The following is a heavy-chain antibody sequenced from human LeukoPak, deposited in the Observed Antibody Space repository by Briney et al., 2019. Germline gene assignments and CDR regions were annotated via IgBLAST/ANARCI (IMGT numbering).Heavy chain of an antibody. CDR2: VWYDGSNE. D-gene: IGHD2-2*03. Sequence: GGSLRLSCAASGFTFSSYAMPWVRQAPGKGLEWVAVVWYDGSNEYYADSVKGRFTISRDNSKNTLYLQMNSLRAEDTAVYYCAKDGYCTTTSCSLYYYYYYMDVWGEGTTVTVSS. CDR1: GFTFSSYA. CDR3: AKDGYCTTTSCSLYYYYYYMDV. V-gene: IGHV3-33*06. J-gene: IGHJ6*03.